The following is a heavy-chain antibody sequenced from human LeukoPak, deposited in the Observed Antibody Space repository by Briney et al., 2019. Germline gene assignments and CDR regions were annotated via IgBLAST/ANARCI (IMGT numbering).Heavy chain of an antibody. Sequence: SETLSLTCAVYGGSFSGYYWSWIRQPPGKGLEWIGEINHSGSTNYNPSLKSRVTISVDTSKNQFSLKLSSVTAADTAVYYCARGATYYDYVWGSYRYTNFDYWGQGTLVTVSS. D-gene: IGHD3-16*02. CDR3: ARGATYYDYVWGSYRYTNFDY. V-gene: IGHV4-34*01. J-gene: IGHJ4*02. CDR1: GGSFSGYY. CDR2: INHSGST.